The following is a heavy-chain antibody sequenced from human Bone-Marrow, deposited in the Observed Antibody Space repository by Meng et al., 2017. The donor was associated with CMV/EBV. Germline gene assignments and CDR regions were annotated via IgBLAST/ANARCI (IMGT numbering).Heavy chain of an antibody. CDR1: GFTFSNAW. V-gene: IGHV3-33*06. CDR3: AKGTYYDFWSGYYPGYYYGMDV. Sequence: GGSLRLSCAASGFTFSNAWMSWVRQAPGKGLEWVAVIWYDGSNKYYADSVKGRFTISRDNSKNTLYLQMNSLRVEDTAVYYCAKGTYYDFWSGYYPGYYYGMDVWGQGTTVTVSS. D-gene: IGHD3-3*01. J-gene: IGHJ6*02. CDR2: IWYDGSNK.